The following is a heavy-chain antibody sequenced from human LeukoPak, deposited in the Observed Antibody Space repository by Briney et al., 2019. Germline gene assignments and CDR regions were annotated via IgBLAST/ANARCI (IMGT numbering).Heavy chain of an antibody. D-gene: IGHD3-16*01. CDR2: IYFTGNT. CDR3: ARVGDGAFDI. Sequence: PSETLSLTCTVSGDSISSYYWSWIRQPPGKGLEWIGYIYFTGNTNYNPSLKSRVTISVDTSENQFSLRLTSVTAAGTAVYYCARVGDGAFDIWGQGTMVTVSS. J-gene: IGHJ3*02. CDR1: GDSISSYY. V-gene: IGHV4-59*01.